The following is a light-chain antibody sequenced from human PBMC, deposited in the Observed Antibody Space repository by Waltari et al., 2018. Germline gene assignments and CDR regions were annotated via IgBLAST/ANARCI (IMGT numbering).Light chain of an antibody. Sequence: IQLTQSPSSLSASVGDRVTITCRASQGISSNLAWSQQKPGKAPELLIFAASTLQRGVPSRFSGSGSGTAFTLTISSLQPEDFATYYCQQLSIYPYTFGQGTKLEIE. V-gene: IGKV1-9*01. J-gene: IGKJ2*01. CDR1: QGISSN. CDR3: QQLSIYPYT. CDR2: AAS.